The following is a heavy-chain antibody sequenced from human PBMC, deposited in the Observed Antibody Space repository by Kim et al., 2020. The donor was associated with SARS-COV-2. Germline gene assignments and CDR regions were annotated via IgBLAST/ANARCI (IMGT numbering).Heavy chain of an antibody. D-gene: IGHD6-13*01. Sequence: GGSLRLSCASSGFTFSSYGMHWVRQAPGKGLEWVAVIWYDGSNKYYADSVKGRFTISRDNSKNTLYLQMNSLRAEDTAVYYCARGDYSSSCCLHGFDPWGQGTLVTVSS. V-gene: IGHV3-33*01. CDR2: IWYDGSNK. J-gene: IGHJ5*02. CDR1: GFTFSSYG. CDR3: ARGDYSSSCCLHGFDP.